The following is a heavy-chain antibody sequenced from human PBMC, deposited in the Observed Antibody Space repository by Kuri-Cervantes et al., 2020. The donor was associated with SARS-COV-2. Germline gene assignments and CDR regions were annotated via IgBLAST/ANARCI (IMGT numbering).Heavy chain of an antibody. CDR1: GFTFSDYY. Sequence: GESLKISCAASGFTFSDYYMSWIRQAPGKGLEWVSYISSSGSTIYYADSVKGRFTISRDNAKNSLYLQMNSLRAEDTAVYYCARHPSTYYDFWSGYLDYWGQGTLITVSS. CDR2: ISSSGSTI. V-gene: IGHV3-11*04. CDR3: ARHPSTYYDFWSGYLDY. D-gene: IGHD3-3*01. J-gene: IGHJ4*02.